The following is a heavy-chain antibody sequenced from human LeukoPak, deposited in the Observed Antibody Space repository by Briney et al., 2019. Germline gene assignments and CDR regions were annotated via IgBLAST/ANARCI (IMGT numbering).Heavy chain of an antibody. J-gene: IGHJ6*03. Sequence: SVKVSCKASGGTFSIYAISWVRQAPGQGLEWMGRIIPIFGTENYAQKFQARVTITTDESTSTAYMELSSLRSEDTAVYYCSAVAGHYYYYYMDVWGKGTPVTVSS. CDR2: IIPIFGTE. CDR3: SAVAGHYYYYYMDV. CDR1: GGTFSIYA. D-gene: IGHD6-19*01. V-gene: IGHV1-69*05.